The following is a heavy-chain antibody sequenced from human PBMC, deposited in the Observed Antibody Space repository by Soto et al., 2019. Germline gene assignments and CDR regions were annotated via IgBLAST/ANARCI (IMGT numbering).Heavy chain of an antibody. J-gene: IGHJ6*02. D-gene: IGHD3-22*01. V-gene: IGHV5-51*01. Sequence: PGESLKISCKGSGYSFTSYWIGWVRQMPGKGLEWMGIIYPGDSDTRYSPSFQGQVTISADKSISTAYLQWSSLKASDTAMYYCARHGGSDSSGYYYFFIGHHYYYGMDVWGQGTTVTVSS. CDR2: IYPGDSDT. CDR1: GYSFTSYW. CDR3: ARHGGSDSSGYYYFFIGHHYYYGMDV.